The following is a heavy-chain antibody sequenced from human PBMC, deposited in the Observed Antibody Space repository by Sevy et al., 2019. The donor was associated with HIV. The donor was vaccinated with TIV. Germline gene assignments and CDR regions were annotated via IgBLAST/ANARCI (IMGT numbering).Heavy chain of an antibody. CDR1: GYTFTSYY. J-gene: IGHJ3*02. CDR3: ARDRRPGRSRSYSYAFDI. D-gene: IGHD1-26*01. V-gene: IGHV1-46*01. CDR2: INPSGGST. Sequence: ASVKVSCKASGYTFTSYYMHWVRQAPGQGLEWMGIINPSGGSTSYAQKFQGRVTMTRDTSTSTVYMELSSLRSEDTAVYYCARDRRPGRSRSYSYAFDIWGQGTMVTVSS.